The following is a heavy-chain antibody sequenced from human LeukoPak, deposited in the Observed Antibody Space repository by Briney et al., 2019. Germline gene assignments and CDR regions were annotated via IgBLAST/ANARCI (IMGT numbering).Heavy chain of an antibody. D-gene: IGHD2-2*01. Sequence: PGGSLRLSCAASGFTFSSYAMSWVRQAPGKGLEWVSSLSVSGGSTYYADSVKGRFTISRDNSRNTLYLQMNSLRAEDTAIYYCASVVVPGLYFDYWGQGTLVTVSS. CDR2: LSVSGGST. CDR3: ASVVVPGLYFDY. CDR1: GFTFSSYA. J-gene: IGHJ4*02. V-gene: IGHV3-23*01.